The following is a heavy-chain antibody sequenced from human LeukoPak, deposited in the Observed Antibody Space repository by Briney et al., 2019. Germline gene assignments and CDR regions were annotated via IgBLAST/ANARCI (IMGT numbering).Heavy chain of an antibody. CDR1: GFTFSSYS. CDR3: AKDRVTMGALFDP. D-gene: IGHD3-10*01. J-gene: IGHJ5*02. V-gene: IGHV3-21*04. Sequence: GGSLRLSCAASGFTFSSYSMNWVRQAPGKGLEWVSSISSSSSYIYYADSVKGRFTISRDNAKNSLYLQMNSLRAEDTAVYYCAKDRVTMGALFDPWGQGTLVTVSS. CDR2: ISSSSSYI.